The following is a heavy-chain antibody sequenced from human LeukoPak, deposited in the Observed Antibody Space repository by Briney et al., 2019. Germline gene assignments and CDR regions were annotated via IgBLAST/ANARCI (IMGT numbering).Heavy chain of an antibody. CDR3: ARGGYSYGLEFDY. V-gene: IGHV4-34*01. CDR2: ITRGGST. Sequence: PSETLSLTCAVYGGSFSGYYWSWIRQPPGKGLEWIGEITRGGSTNYNPSLKSRVTISVDTSKNQFSLKLSSVTAADTAVYYCARGGYSYGLEFDYWGQGTLVTVSS. CDR1: GGSFSGYY. J-gene: IGHJ4*02. D-gene: IGHD5-18*01.